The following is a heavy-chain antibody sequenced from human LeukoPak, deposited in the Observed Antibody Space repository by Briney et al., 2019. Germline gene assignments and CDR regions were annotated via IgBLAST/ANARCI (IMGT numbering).Heavy chain of an antibody. Sequence: GGSLRLSCAASGFTFSSYAMSWVRQAPGKGLEWVSAISGSGGSTYYADSVKGRFTISRDNSKNTLYLQMNSLRAEDTAVCYCARLGYCSSTSCYQSGFDPWGQGTLVTVSS. CDR3: ARLGYCSSTSCYQSGFDP. J-gene: IGHJ5*02. CDR2: ISGSGGST. CDR1: GFTFSSYA. D-gene: IGHD2-2*01. V-gene: IGHV3-23*01.